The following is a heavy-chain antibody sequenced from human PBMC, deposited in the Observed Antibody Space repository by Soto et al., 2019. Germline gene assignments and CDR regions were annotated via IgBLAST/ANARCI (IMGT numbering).Heavy chain of an antibody. Sequence: SETLSLTCSVSGASTVSHYHWAFIRQPPGKGLEWMGYIFNSGTTFYNPSLTSRLSISMDTSGNHFSLELRSVTAADTAVYYCALALGPTTGLDYWGQGTLVTVSS. J-gene: IGHJ4*02. V-gene: IGHV4-31*02. CDR1: GASTVSHYH. D-gene: IGHD1-26*01. CDR3: ALALGPTTGLDY. CDR2: IFNSGTT.